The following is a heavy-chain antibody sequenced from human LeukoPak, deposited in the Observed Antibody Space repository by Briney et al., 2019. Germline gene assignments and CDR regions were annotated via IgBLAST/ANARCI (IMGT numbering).Heavy chain of an antibody. V-gene: IGHV3-30*03. D-gene: IGHD3-3*01. J-gene: IGHJ4*02. CDR3: ARDWGGVVLMGGFDV. Sequence: PGTSLRLSCVPSGLTFNNYSMHWVRPAPGQGLGWVAGISYDGTAEYYGDSMKGRFNISRDKSKNTLFLEVNSLRTEDTAVFYCARDWGGVVLMGGFDVWGQGTQVIVSS. CDR2: ISYDGTAE. CDR1: GLTFNNYS.